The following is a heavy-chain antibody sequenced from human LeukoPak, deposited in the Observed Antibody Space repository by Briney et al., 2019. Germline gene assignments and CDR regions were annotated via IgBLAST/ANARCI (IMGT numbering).Heavy chain of an antibody. CDR3: ARDNVLEWISHFDY. V-gene: IGHV3-21*01. CDR1: GFTFSSYS. J-gene: IGHJ4*02. D-gene: IGHD3-3*01. CDR2: ISSSSSYI. Sequence: GGSLRLSCAASGFTFSSYSMNWVRQAPGKGLEWVSSISSSSSYIYYADSVKGRLTISRDNAKNSLYLQMNSLRAEDTAVYYSARDNVLEWISHFDYWGQGTLVTVSS.